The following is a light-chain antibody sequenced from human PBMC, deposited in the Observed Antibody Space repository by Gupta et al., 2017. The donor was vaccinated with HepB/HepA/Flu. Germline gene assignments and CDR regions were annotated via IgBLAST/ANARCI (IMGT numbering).Light chain of an antibody. CDR2: WAS. Sequence: DIVMTQSPDSLAVSLGERATINCKSSQSVLYSSNNKNYLAWYQQKPGQPPTLLIYWASTRESGVPDRFSGSGSGTDFTLTISSLQAEDVGIYYCQQADITPRTFGQGTKVEIK. V-gene: IGKV4-1*01. CDR3: QQADITPRT. J-gene: IGKJ1*01. CDR1: QSVLYSSNNKNY.